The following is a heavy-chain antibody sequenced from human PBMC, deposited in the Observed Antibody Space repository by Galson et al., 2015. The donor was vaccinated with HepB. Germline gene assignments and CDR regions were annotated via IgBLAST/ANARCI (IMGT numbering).Heavy chain of an antibody. V-gene: IGHV3-48*04. CDR2: ISSSSTTI. CDR1: TFIFSTYS. J-gene: IGHJ4*02. D-gene: IGHD2-2*01. CDR3: TRAPASNTWYSES. Sequence: SLRLSCAASTFIFSTYSMNWVRQAPGKGLEWVSYISSSSTTIYYADSVKGRFTISRDNAKNSLYLQMNSLRAEDTAVYYCTRAPASNTWYSESWGQGTLVTVSS.